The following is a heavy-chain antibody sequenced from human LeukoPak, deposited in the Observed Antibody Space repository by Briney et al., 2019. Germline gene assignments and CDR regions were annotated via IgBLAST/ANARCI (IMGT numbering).Heavy chain of an antibody. V-gene: IGHV3-33*06. CDR1: GFTLSSYA. Sequence: GGSLRLSCAASGFTLSSYAMSWVRQAPGKGLEWVAVIWNDGNNKDYAESVKGRFTISRDNSKETLYLHMNNLRGEDTAVYYCAKAHSSGYPLGFDYWGQGTLVTVSS. J-gene: IGHJ4*02. D-gene: IGHD3-22*01. CDR3: AKAHSSGYPLGFDY. CDR2: IWNDGNNK.